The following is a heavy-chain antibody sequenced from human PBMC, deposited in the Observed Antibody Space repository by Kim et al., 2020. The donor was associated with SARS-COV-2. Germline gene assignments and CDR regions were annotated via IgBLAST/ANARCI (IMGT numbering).Heavy chain of an antibody. CDR2: INHSGST. Sequence: SETLSLTCAVYGGSFSGYYWSWIRQPPGKGLEWIGEINHSGSTNYNPSLKSRVTISVDTSKNQFSLKLSSVTAADTAVYYCARGRPYYGGNHGYYFDYWGQGTLVTVSS. D-gene: IGHD4-17*01. V-gene: IGHV4-34*01. CDR3: ARGRPYYGGNHGYYFDY. CDR1: GGSFSGYY. J-gene: IGHJ4*02.